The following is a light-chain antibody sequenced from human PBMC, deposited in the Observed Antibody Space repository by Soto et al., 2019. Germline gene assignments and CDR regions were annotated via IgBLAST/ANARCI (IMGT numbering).Light chain of an antibody. CDR1: QSIVSNF. J-gene: IGKJ2*01. CDR2: DSS. CDR3: QQTFHSPRT. V-gene: IGKV3-20*01. Sequence: EIVLTQSPGTLSLSPGETASLSCWASQSIVSNFLAWYQQRRGQPPRLLIYDSSRRASGIPARFTGSGSGTAFTLTISRVEAEDSAVYYCQQTFHSPRTFGQGTRLGI.